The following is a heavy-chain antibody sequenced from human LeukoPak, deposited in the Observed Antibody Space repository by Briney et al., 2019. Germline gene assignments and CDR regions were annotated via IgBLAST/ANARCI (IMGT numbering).Heavy chain of an antibody. J-gene: IGHJ4*02. CDR1: GFTFSSYS. CDR3: ARDRSGYSGYECQAY. D-gene: IGHD5-12*01. CDR2: ISSGGTYI. Sequence: PGGSLRLSCAGSGFTFSSYSMNWVRQAPGKGLEWVSSISSGGTYIYYADSVKGRFTISRDNTKNSLYPQMNSLRAEDTAVYYCARDRSGYSGYECQAYWGQGILVTVSS. V-gene: IGHV3-21*01.